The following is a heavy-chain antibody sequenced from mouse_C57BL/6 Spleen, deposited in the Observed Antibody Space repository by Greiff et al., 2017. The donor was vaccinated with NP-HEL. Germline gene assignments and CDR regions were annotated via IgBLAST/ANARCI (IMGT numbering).Heavy chain of an antibody. Sequence: EVQGVESGGGLVQPGGSMKLSCAASGFTFSDAWMDWVRQSPEKGLEWVAEIRNKANNHATYYAESVKGRFTISRDDSKSSVYLQMNSLRAEDTGIYYCTFYDEVSWFAYWGQGTLVTVSA. CDR2: IRNKANNHAT. CDR1: GFTFSDAW. CDR3: TFYDEVSWFAY. D-gene: IGHD2-3*01. J-gene: IGHJ3*01. V-gene: IGHV6-6*01.